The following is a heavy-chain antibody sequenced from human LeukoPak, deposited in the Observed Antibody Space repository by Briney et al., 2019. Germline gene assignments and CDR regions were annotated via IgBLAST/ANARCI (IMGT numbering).Heavy chain of an antibody. V-gene: IGHV1-69*01. J-gene: IGHJ4*02. CDR2: IIPIFGTA. CDR3: ARSGTYCGGDCYQLDY. CDR1: GGTFSSYA. D-gene: IGHD2-21*01. Sequence: SVKVSCKASGGTFSSYAISWVRQAPGQGLEWMGGIIPIFGTANYAQKFQGRVTITADESTSAAYMELSSLRSEDTAVYYCARSGTYCGGDCYQLDYWGQGTLVTVSS.